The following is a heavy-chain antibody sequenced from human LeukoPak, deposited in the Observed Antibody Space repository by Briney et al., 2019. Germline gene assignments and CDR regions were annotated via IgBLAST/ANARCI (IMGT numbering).Heavy chain of an antibody. CDR1: RFTFSNYA. CDR3: ASGRKVGDMDV. Sequence: PGGSLRLSCAASRFTFSNYAMSWVRQAPGKGLEWVSTISESGSSTDYADSVKGRFTISRDNSKNTLYLQMSSLRAEDTALYYCASGRKVGDMDVWGQGTTVTVSS. D-gene: IGHD1-26*01. CDR2: ISESGSST. V-gene: IGHV3-23*01. J-gene: IGHJ6*02.